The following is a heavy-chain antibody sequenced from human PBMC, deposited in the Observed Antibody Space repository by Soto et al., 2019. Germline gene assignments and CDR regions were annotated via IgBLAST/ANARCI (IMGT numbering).Heavy chain of an antibody. CDR3: AKGSKVRLGGDYYYYGMDV. J-gene: IGHJ6*01. V-gene: IGHV3-23*01. CDR1: GLTLSSYA. CDR2: ISGSGGST. D-gene: IGHD7-27*01. Sequence: GSLRGSWADCGLTLSSYAMIWVRQAPGKGLEWVSAISGSGGSTYYADSVKGRFTISRDNSKNTLYLQMNRLRAEDTAVYYCAKGSKVRLGGDYYYYGMDVWGQGTTVTVSS.